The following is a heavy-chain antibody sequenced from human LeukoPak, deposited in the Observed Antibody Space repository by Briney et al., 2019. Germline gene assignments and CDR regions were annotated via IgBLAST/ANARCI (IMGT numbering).Heavy chain of an antibody. CDR1: GFTFSSYG. CDR2: IRYDGSNK. CDR3: AKDRNYGRTNFDY. V-gene: IGHV3-30*02. J-gene: IGHJ4*02. D-gene: IGHD1-7*01. Sequence: GGSLRLSCAASGFTFSSYGMHWVHQAPGKGLEWVAFIRYDGSNKYYADSVKGRFTISRDNSKNTLYLQMNSLRAEDTAVYYCAKDRNYGRTNFDYWGQGTLVTVSS.